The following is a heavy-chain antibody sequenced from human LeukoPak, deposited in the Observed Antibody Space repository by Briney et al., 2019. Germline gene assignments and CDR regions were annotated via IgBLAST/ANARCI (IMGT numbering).Heavy chain of an antibody. J-gene: IGHJ4*02. D-gene: IGHD2-15*01. V-gene: IGHV3-21*01. CDR1: GFTFSSNS. Sequence: GGSLRFSCAASGFTFSSNSMNCVRQAPGKGLEWVSPISSSSYIYYADSVKGRFTISRDNAKNSLYLQMNSLRAEDTAVYYCARGLGYCSGGSCYVEYWGQGTLVTASS. CDR3: ARGLGYCSGGSCYVEY. CDR2: ISSSSYI.